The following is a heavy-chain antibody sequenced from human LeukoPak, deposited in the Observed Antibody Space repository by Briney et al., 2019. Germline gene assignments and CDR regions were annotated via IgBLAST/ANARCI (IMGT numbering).Heavy chain of an antibody. D-gene: IGHD2-2*01. CDR2: IIPIFGTA. CDR1: GGTFSSYA. CDR3: ARFWYQLLHFDY. V-gene: IGHV1-69*01. J-gene: IGHJ4*02. Sequence: SVKVPCKASGGTFSSYAISWVRQAPGQGLEWMGGIIPIFGTANYAQKFQGRVTITADESTSTAYMELSSLRSEDTAVYYCARFWYQLLHFDYWGQGTLVTVSS.